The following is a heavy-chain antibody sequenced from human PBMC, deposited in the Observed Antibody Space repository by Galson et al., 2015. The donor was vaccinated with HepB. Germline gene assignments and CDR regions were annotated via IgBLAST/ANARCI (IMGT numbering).Heavy chain of an antibody. V-gene: IGHV3-30*18. CDR2: ISYDGSNK. Sequence: SLRLSCAASGFTFSSYGMHWVRQAPGKGLEWVAVISYDGSNKYYADSVKGRFTISRDNSKNTLYLQMNSLRAEDTAVYYCAKDLVGATAWYFDLWGRGTLVTVSS. CDR3: AKDLVGATAWYFDL. CDR1: GFTFSSYG. D-gene: IGHD1-26*01. J-gene: IGHJ2*01.